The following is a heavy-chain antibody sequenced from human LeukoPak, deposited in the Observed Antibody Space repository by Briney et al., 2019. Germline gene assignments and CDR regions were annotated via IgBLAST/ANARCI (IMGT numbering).Heavy chain of an antibody. CDR2: ISSSSYI. CDR3: ARDVGPAAAIPRFGY. CDR1: GFTFSSYS. J-gene: IGHJ4*02. Sequence: PGGSLRLSCAASGFTFSSYSMNWVRQAPGKGLEWVSSISSSSYIYYADSVKGRFTISRDNAKNSLYLQMNSLRAEDTAVYYCARDVGPAAAIPRFGYWGQGTLVTVSS. D-gene: IGHD2-2*02. V-gene: IGHV3-21*01.